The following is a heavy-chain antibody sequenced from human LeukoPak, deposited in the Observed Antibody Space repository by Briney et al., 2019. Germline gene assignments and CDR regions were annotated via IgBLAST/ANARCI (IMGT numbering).Heavy chain of an antibody. Sequence: ASVKVSCKASGYTFTGYYMHWVRQAPGQGLEWMGWINPNSGGTNYAQKFQGRVTMTRDTSISTAYMELSRLRSEDTAVYYCAREGRSGVGATTLPNWFDPWGQGTLVTVSS. D-gene: IGHD1-26*01. CDR1: GYTFTGYY. CDR2: INPNSGGT. V-gene: IGHV1-2*02. J-gene: IGHJ5*02. CDR3: AREGRSGVGATTLPNWFDP.